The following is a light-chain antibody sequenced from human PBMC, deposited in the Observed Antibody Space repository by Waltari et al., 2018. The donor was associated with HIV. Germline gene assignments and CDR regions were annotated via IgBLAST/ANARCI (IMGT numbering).Light chain of an antibody. CDR2: DTE. V-gene: IGLV7-46*01. Sequence: QVVVTQEPSLSVSPGGTVTVTCASVTGSVSKNHYTHWIQLKPGQPPRTPIYDTEKRHPWTPGRVAGSLIGGRAALMLAGALPDDEADYYCLLSYSGVRVFGGGTKLTV. CDR1: TGSVSKNHY. CDR3: LLSYSGVRV. J-gene: IGLJ3*02.